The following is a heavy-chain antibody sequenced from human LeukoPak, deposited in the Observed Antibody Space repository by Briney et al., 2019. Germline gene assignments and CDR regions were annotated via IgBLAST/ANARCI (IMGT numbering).Heavy chain of an antibody. CDR2: IYYNGNT. CDR1: GGSISSYY. CDR3: ARGSYYYGSGSRPYFDY. D-gene: IGHD3-10*01. Sequence: SETLSLTCTVSGGSISSYYWSWIRQPPGKGLEWIGYIYYNGNTNYNPSLKSRVTISVDTSKNQFSLKLSSVTAADTAVYYCARGSYYYGSGSRPYFDYWGQGSLVTVSS. J-gene: IGHJ4*02. V-gene: IGHV4-59*12.